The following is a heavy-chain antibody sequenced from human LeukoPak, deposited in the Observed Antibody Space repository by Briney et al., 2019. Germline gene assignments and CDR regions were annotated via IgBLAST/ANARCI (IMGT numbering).Heavy chain of an antibody. CDR1: GFTLSDSA. CDR2: IDRPAKSYAT. V-gene: IGHV3-73*01. J-gene: IGHJ5*02. Sequence: PGGSLRLSCAASGFTLSDSAIHWVRQAPGKGLEWVGLIDRPAKSYATAYGASVGGRFTISRDDSKNTAYLQMDSQKTEDTALYYCTRDRGTYNWLDPWGQGTLVTVSS. D-gene: IGHD1-26*01. CDR3: TRDRGTYNWLDP.